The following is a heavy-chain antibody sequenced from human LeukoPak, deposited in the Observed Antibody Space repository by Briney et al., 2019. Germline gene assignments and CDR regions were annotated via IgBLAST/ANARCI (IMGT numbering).Heavy chain of an antibody. Sequence: SGGSLRLSCAASGFTSINYWMSWVRQAPGKGLEWVANLKEDGSVNYYVDSVKGRFTISRDNAKNLLYLQMSSLRAEDTAVYYCARIGFSSSSFDYWGQGTLVTVSS. V-gene: IGHV3-7*01. CDR2: LKEDGSVN. D-gene: IGHD6-6*01. J-gene: IGHJ4*02. CDR1: GFTSINYW. CDR3: ARIGFSSSSFDY.